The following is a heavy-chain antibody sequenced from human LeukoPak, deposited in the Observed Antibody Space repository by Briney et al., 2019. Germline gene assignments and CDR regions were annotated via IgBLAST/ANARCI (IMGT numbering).Heavy chain of an antibody. J-gene: IGHJ5*02. Sequence: RASLKVSCKASGYTFTGYYMHWVRQAPGQGLEWMGWINPNSGGTNYAQKFQGRVTMTRDTSISTAYMELSRLRSDDTAVYYCARDITVTIGDWFDPWGQGTLVTVSS. V-gene: IGHV1-2*02. CDR1: GYTFTGYY. CDR3: ARDITVTIGDWFDP. D-gene: IGHD4-17*01. CDR2: INPNSGGT.